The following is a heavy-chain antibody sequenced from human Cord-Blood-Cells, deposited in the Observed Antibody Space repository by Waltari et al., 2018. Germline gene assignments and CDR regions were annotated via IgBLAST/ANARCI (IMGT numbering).Heavy chain of an antibody. CDR1: GGTFSSYA. D-gene: IGHD1-26*01. Sequence: QVQLVQSGAEVKKPGSSVKVSCKASGGTFSSYAISWVRQAPGQGLEWMGGIIPSHCIANYGRKGQGRVTITADKSTSTAYMELSSLRSEDTAVYYCARDHSGSYGNVDYWGQGTLVTVSS. V-gene: IGHV1-69*10. J-gene: IGHJ4*02. CDR2: IIPSHCIA. CDR3: ARDHSGSYGNVDY.